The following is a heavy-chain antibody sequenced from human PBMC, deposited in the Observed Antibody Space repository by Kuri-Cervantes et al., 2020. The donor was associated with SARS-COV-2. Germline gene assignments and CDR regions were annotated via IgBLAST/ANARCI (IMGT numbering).Heavy chain of an antibody. Sequence: SQTLSLTCAVSGYSISSAYYWGWIRQPPGKGLEWIGSIYHTGSTPSNPSLKSRVTISVDTSKNQFSLKLSSLTAADTAIYYCARQPLDQVLWVGAYWFDPWGQGTLVTVSS. D-gene: IGHD3-10*01. CDR2: IYHTGST. J-gene: IGHJ5*02. V-gene: IGHV4-38-2*01. CDR3: ARQPLDQVLWVGAYWFDP. CDR1: GYSISSAYY.